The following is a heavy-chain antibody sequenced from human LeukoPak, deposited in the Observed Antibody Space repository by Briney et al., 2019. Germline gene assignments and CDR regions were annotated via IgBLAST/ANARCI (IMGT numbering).Heavy chain of an antibody. J-gene: IGHJ4*02. CDR1: GGSISSSGYY. V-gene: IGHV4-39*01. Sequence: SETLSLTCTVSGGSISSSGYYWGWIRQSPGKGLEWIGSIYYSGTTYYNPSLKSRVTISVDTPKNQFSLKLSSVTAADMAVYYCARYSSSSGKWGQGTLVTVSS. CDR2: IYYSGTT. CDR3: ARYSSSSGK. D-gene: IGHD6-6*01.